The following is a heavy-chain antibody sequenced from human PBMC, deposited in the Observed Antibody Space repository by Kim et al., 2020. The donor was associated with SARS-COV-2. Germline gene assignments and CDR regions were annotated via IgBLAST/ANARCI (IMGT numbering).Heavy chain of an antibody. CDR3: ARVVNYGMDV. V-gene: IGHV3-21*01. Sequence: YVDHADSVKGQFTVTRDNAKISLYLQMNSLRAEDAAVYYCARVVNYGMDVWGQGTTVTVSS. D-gene: IGHD2-2*01. CDR2: YV. J-gene: IGHJ6*02.